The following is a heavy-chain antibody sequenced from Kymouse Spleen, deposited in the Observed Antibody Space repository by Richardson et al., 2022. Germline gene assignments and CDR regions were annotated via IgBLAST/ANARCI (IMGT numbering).Heavy chain of an antibody. CDR1: GFTFSSYW. D-gene: IGHD3-3*01. Sequence: EVQLVESGGGLVQPGGSLRLSCAASGFTFSSYWMSWVRQAPGKGLEWVANIKQDGSEKYYVDSVKGRFTISRDNAKNSLYLQMNSLRAEDTAVYYCARDRTIFGVVIFDYWGQGTLVTVSS. CDR3: ARDRTIFGVVIFDY. CDR2: IKQDGSEK. V-gene: IGHV3-7*01. J-gene: IGHJ4*02.